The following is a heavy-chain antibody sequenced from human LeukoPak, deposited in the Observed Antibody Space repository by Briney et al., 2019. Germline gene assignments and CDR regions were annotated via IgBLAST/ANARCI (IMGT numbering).Heavy chain of an antibody. Sequence: SETLSLTCTVSGGSISSSSYYWVWIRQPPGKGLDWIGSIYYSGSTYYNPSPKIPVTISVDMTKNQLSLKLSSVNAADTAVYYCVRHLRGGWFPVSNLDYWGQGTLVTVSS. CDR3: VRHLRGGWFPVSNLDY. D-gene: IGHD6-19*01. V-gene: IGHV4-39*01. J-gene: IGHJ4*02. CDR1: GGSISSSSYY. CDR2: IYYSGST.